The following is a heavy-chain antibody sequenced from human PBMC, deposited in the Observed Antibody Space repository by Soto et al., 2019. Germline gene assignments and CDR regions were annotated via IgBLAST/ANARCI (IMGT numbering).Heavy chain of an antibody. CDR2: IYNSGTT. D-gene: IGHD4-17*01. CDR1: GGSFSNYY. Sequence: QMQLQESGPGLVKASETLSLTRSVSGGSFSNYYWGWIRQAPGKGLEWIGSIYNSGTTNYNPSLKSRVIISIESSKSQFSLRLNSVTVADSAVYYCASGAPSRYWGQGVLVTVSS. V-gene: IGHV4-4*08. J-gene: IGHJ4*02. CDR3: ASGAPSRY.